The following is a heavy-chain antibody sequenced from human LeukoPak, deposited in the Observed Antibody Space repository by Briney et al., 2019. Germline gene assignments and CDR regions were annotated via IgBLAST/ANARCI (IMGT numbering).Heavy chain of an antibody. J-gene: IGHJ5*02. CDR1: GGSFSGYY. CDR2: INHSGST. D-gene: IGHD2-2*01. Sequence: SETLTLTCAVYGGSFSGYYWSWIRQPPGKGLEWIGEINHSGSTNYNPSLKSRVTISVDTSKNQFSLKLSSVTAADTAVYYCARRRGIVVVPAAYNWFDPWGQGTLVTVSS. CDR3: ARRRGIVVVPAAYNWFDP. V-gene: IGHV4-34*01.